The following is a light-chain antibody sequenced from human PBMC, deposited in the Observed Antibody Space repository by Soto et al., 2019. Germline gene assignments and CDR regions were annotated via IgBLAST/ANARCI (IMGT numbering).Light chain of an antibody. V-gene: IGKV3D-20*02. J-gene: IGKJ5*01. Sequence: EIVLTQSPGTLSLSPGERATLSCRAGQSVSSSYLAWYQQKPGQAPRLLIYGASSRATGIPDRFSGSGSGTDFTLTISRLEPEDFAVYYCQPRGNWPPSITFGQGTRLEIK. CDR2: GAS. CDR1: QSVSSSY. CDR3: QPRGNWPPSIT.